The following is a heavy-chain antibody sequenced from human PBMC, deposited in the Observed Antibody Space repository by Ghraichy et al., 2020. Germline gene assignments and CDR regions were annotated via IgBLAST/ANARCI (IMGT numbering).Heavy chain of an antibody. CDR1: GGSISDYY. CDR3: AGSRYCSSPNCYSFDC. J-gene: IGHJ4*02. CDR2: IYTSGSS. Sequence: SETLSLTCTVSGGSISDYYWSWIRQPPGKGLEWIGYIYTSGSSNYNPSLKGRVTISVDTSTNQFSLKLSSVTAADTAVYFCAGSRYCSSPNCYSFDCWGPRTLVTVSS. V-gene: IGHV4-4*09. D-gene: IGHD2-2*02.